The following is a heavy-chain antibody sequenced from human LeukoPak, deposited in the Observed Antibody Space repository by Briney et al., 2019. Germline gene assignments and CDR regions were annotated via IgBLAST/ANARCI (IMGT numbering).Heavy chain of an antibody. CDR1: GGPISTYY. Sequence: SETLSLTCTVSGGPISTYYWSWVRQPPGKGLEYIGYINHSGTTDSNPSLKSRVTISVDTSKNQFSLKLTSVTAADTAVYYCVRHEYAWRGAFDIWGQGTMVTVSS. J-gene: IGHJ3*02. D-gene: IGHD2/OR15-2a*01. V-gene: IGHV4-59*08. CDR3: VRHEYAWRGAFDI. CDR2: INHSGTT.